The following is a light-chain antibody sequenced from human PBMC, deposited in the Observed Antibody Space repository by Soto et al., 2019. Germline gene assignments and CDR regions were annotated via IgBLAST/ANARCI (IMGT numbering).Light chain of an antibody. CDR2: EVS. V-gene: IGLV2-14*01. Sequence: QSALTQPASVSGSPGQSITFSCTGTRSDVGGYKYVSWYQQHPGKAPKLMIYEVSNRPSGVSNRFSGSKSGNTASLTISGLQAEDEADYFCSSYTSSDALVFGGGTKLTVL. CDR3: SSYTSSDALV. J-gene: IGLJ2*01. CDR1: RSDVGGYKY.